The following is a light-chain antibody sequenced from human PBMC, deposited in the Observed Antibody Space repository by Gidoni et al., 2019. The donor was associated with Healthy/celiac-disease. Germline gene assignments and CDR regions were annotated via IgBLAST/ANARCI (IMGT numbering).Light chain of an antibody. CDR1: QSVSSSY. CDR3: QQYGSSRWT. CDR2: GAS. Sequence: EIVLTQSPGTLSLSPGERATLSCRAIQSVSSSYLAWYQQKPGQAPRLLIYGASSRATGIPDRFSGSGSGKDFTLTISRLEPEDFAVYYCQQYGSSRWTFGQGTKVEIK. V-gene: IGKV3-20*01. J-gene: IGKJ1*01.